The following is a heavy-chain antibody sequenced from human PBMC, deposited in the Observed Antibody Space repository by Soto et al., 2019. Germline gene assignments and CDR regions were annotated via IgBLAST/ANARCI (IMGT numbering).Heavy chain of an antibody. J-gene: IGHJ6*02. CDR3: AHRQLYYYYYGMDV. V-gene: IGHV2-5*01. CDR2: IYRNDDK. CDR1: GFSLSTSGVG. Sequence: SGPTLVNPTQTLTLTCTFSGFSLSTSGVGVGWIRQPPGKALEWLALIYRNDDKRYSPSLKSRLTITKDTSKNQVVLTMTNMDPVDTATYYCAHRQLYYYYYGMDVWGQGTTVTVSS.